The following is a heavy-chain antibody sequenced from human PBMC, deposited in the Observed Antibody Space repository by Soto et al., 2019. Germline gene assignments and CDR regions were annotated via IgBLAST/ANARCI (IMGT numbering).Heavy chain of an antibody. CDR3: AKVIAARLDFYFDY. V-gene: IGHV3-23*01. Sequence: GGSLRLSCAASGFTFSSYAMSWVRQAPGKGLEWVSAISGSGGSTYYADSMKGRFTISRDNSKNTLYLQMNSLRAEDTAVYYCAKVIAARLDFYFDYWGQGTQVTVSS. CDR2: ISGSGGST. D-gene: IGHD6-6*01. J-gene: IGHJ4*02. CDR1: GFTFSSYA.